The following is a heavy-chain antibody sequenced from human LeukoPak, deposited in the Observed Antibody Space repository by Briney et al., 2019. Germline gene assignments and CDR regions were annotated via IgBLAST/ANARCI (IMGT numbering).Heavy chain of an antibody. Sequence: AASVKVSCKASGYTFTGYYMHWVRQAPGQGLEWMGRINPNSGGTNYAQKFQGRVTMTRDTSISTAYMELSRLRYDDTAVYYCARERQDSSSSVDYWGQGTLVTVSS. CDR3: ARERQDSSSSVDY. D-gene: IGHD6-6*01. J-gene: IGHJ4*02. CDR1: GYTFTGYY. V-gene: IGHV1-2*06. CDR2: INPNSGGT.